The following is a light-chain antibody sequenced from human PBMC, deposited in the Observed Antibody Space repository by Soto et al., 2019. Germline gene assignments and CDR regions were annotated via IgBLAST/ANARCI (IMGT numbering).Light chain of an antibody. Sequence: EIVVTQSPGTLSLSPGERATLSCRASQSVSSNYLAWYQQKPGQAPRLLIYGASSRASDITVRFSGSGSGTDFTLIISRLEPEDFAMYYCQQYGSTPFTFGPGTKVDVK. CDR2: GAS. V-gene: IGKV3-20*01. J-gene: IGKJ3*01. CDR1: QSVSSNY. CDR3: QQYGSTPFT.